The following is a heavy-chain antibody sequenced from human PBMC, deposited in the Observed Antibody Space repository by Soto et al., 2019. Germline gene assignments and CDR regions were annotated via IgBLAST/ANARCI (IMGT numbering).Heavy chain of an antibody. D-gene: IGHD3-3*01. CDR3: ARAAFFLEWLIGNDPFYI. J-gene: IGHJ3*02. CDR2: INPNSGGT. CDR1: GYTFTGYY. Sequence: ASVKVSCKASGYTFTGYYMHWVRQAPGQGLEWMGWINPNSGGTNYAQKFQGWVTMTRDTSISTAYMELSRLRSDDTAVYYCARAAFFLEWLIGNDPFYIWGQGSMVPVSS. V-gene: IGHV1-2*04.